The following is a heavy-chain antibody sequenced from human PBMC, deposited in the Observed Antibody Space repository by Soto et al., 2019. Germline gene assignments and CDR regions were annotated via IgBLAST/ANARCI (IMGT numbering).Heavy chain of an antibody. Sequence: RSQRLAWAASGFTFSSGCLHWGREAQGEGLAWVAVIWYDVSNKYYADSVKGRFTIYRDNSKHTLYLEMNSLRAEETAVYYCARDDRAGYNLSYYYYGMDVWGQGTTVTVSS. CDR1: GFTFSSGC. CDR2: IWYDVSNK. CDR3: ARDDRAGYNLSYYYYGMDV. V-gene: IGHV3-33*01. J-gene: IGHJ6*02. D-gene: IGHD5-12*01.